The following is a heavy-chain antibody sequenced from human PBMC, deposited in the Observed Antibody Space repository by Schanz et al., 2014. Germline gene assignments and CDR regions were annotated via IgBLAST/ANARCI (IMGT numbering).Heavy chain of an antibody. V-gene: IGHV3-23*04. CDR1: GFTVSSNY. CDR3: AKHLYQYNYYGMDV. CDR2: ISGLGEAT. Sequence: EVQLVESGGGLIQPGGSLRLSCAASGFTVSSNYMSWVRQAPGKGLEWVSTISGLGEATFYSDSVKGRFTVSRDNSKNTLSLQLNSLRADDTAVYYCAKHLYQYNYYGMDVWGQGTTVTVSS. J-gene: IGHJ6*02. D-gene: IGHD2-2*02.